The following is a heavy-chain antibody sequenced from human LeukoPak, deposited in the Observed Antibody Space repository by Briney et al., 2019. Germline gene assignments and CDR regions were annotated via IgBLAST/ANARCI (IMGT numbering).Heavy chain of an antibody. D-gene: IGHD2-15*01. CDR3: ARGVVVAAYGMDV. CDR1: GGSISSYY. CDR2: IYYSGST. V-gene: IGHV4-59*01. Sequence: PETLSLTCTVSGGSISSYYWSWIRQPPGKGLEWIGYIYYSGSTNYNPSLKSRVTISVDTSKNQFSLKLSSVTAADTAVYYCARGVVVAAYGMDVWGQGTTVTVSS. J-gene: IGHJ6*02.